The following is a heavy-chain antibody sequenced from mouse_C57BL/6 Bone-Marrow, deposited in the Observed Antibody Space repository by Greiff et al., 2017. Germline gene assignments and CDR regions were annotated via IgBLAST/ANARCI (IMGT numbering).Heavy chain of an antibody. J-gene: IGHJ1*03. V-gene: IGHV14-2*01. D-gene: IGHD1-1*01. CDR2: IDPEDGET. CDR1: GFNIQDYY. CDR3: ARRGDYYGSSYGDWYFDV. Sequence: VQLKESGAELVKPGASVKLSCTASGFNIQDYYMHWVKQRTEQGLEWIGRIDPEDGETKYAPKFQGKATITADTSSNTAYLQLSSLTSEDTAVYYCARRGDYYGSSYGDWYFDVWGTGTTVTVSS.